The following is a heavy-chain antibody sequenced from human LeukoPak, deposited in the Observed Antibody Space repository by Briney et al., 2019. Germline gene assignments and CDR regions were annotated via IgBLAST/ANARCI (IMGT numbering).Heavy chain of an antibody. V-gene: IGHV3-21*01. Sequence: GGSLRLSSAASGVTFSSYRMNWVRQAPGKGLEWVSSISSSSSYIYYADSVKGRFTISRDNAKNSLYLQMNSLRAEDTAVYYCARGTFEYSSSSGGYWGQGTMVTVSS. J-gene: IGHJ4*02. CDR2: ISSSSSYI. CDR3: ARGTFEYSSSSGGY. D-gene: IGHD6-6*01. CDR1: GVTFSSYR.